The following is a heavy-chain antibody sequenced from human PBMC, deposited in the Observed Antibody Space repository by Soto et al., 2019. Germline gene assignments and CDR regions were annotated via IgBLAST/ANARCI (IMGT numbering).Heavy chain of an antibody. CDR2: IYPAGST. Sequence: EVQLEESGGGLIQPGGSLRLSCAASGFTVSSNYMSWVRQAPGKGLEWVSIIYPAGSTYYADSVQGRFTISRDNSKNTLYLQMNSLRAEDTAVYYCARDSQGLPAASPGFYYYGMDVGGQGTTVTVSS. D-gene: IGHD2-2*01. J-gene: IGHJ6*02. CDR3: ARDSQGLPAASPGFYYYGMDV. V-gene: IGHV3-53*01. CDR1: GFTVSSNY.